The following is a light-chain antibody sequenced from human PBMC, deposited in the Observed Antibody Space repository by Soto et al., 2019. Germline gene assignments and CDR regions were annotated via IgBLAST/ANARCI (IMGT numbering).Light chain of an antibody. CDR2: EAS. CDR3: LSKTSTISYV. V-gene: IGLV2-14*01. Sequence: SVLTQPASVSGSPGQSIAISCTGTTSDVGGYNYVSWYQQHPGKVPKLLIHEASNRPSGVSNRFSGSKSGNTASLTISGLQAEDEADYYCLSKTSTISYVFGTGTKVTVL. J-gene: IGLJ1*01. CDR1: TSDVGGYNY.